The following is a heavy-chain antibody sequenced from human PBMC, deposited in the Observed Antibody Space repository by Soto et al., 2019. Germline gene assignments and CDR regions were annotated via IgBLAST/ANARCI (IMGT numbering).Heavy chain of an antibody. CDR2: IIPMLGVT. CDR3: ARSIVVVTALDY. CDR1: GGTFSSYT. J-gene: IGHJ4*02. V-gene: IGHV1-69*02. Sequence: SVKVSCKASGGTFSSYTISWVRQAPGQGPEWMGRIIPMLGVTSYTQKFQGRVTITADTSTRAVYMELSSLRSEDTAVYYCARSIVVVTALDYWGQGTLVTVSS. D-gene: IGHD2-21*02.